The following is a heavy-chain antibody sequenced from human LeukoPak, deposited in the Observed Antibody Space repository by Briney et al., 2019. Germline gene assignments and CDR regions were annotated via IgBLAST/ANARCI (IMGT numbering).Heavy chain of an antibody. CDR1: GSTFTSYA. D-gene: IGHD3-10*01. CDR3: ARGLLWFGELSTLGY. V-gene: IGHV1-3*01. J-gene: IGHJ4*02. CDR2: INAGNGNT. Sequence: ASVKVSCKASGSTFTSYAMHWVRQAPGQRLEWMGWINAGNGNTKYSQKFQGRVTITRDTSASTAYMELSSLRSEDTAVYYCARGLLWFGELSTLGYWGQGTLVTVS.